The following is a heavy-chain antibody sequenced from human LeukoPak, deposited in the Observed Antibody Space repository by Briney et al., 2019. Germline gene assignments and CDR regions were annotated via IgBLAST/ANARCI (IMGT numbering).Heavy chain of an antibody. J-gene: IGHJ4*02. V-gene: IGHV4-61*02. D-gene: IGHD2-2*01. Sequence: PSETLSLTCTVSGGSISSGSYYWSWIRQPAGKGLEWIGRIYTSGSTNYNPSLKSRVTISVDTSKNQFSLKLSSVTAADTAVYYCARSAVVVPAALAYFDYRGQGTLVTVSS. CDR3: ARSAVVVPAALAYFDY. CDR2: IYTSGST. CDR1: GGSISSGSYY.